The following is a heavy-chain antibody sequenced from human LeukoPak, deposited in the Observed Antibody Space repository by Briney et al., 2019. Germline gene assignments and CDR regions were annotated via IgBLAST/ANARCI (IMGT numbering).Heavy chain of an antibody. J-gene: IGHJ4*02. CDR2: IYYSGST. Sequence: MPSETLSLTCTVSGGSISNYYWSWIRQPPGKGLEWIGYIYYSGSTYYNPSLKSRVTISVDTSKNQFSLKLSSVTAADTAVYYCARHTRYNYVWGSYGYFDYWGQGTLVTVSS. V-gene: IGHV4-59*04. D-gene: IGHD3-16*01. CDR1: GGSISNYY. CDR3: ARHTRYNYVWGSYGYFDY.